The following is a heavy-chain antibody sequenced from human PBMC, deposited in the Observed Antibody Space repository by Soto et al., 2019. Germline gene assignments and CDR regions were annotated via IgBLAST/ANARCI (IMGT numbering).Heavy chain of an antibody. J-gene: IGHJ6*03. D-gene: IGHD2-15*01. CDR3: ARALGSYDTYYYYYYMDV. CDR1: GFTFSSYW. V-gene: IGHV3-7*01. Sequence: GGSLRLSCAASGFTFSSYWMSWVRQAPGKRLEWVANIKQDGSEKYYVDSVKGRFTISRDNAKNSLYLQMNSLRAEDTAVYYCARALGSYDTYYYYYYMDVWGKGTTVTVSS. CDR2: IKQDGSEK.